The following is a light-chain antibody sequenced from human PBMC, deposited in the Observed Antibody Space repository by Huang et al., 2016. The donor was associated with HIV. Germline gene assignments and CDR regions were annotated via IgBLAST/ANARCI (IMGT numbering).Light chain of an antibody. J-gene: IGKJ1*01. CDR3: HQYYSSPQT. CDR1: QSVFHSSNNKNY. Sequence: DIVVTQSPGSLVLSLGERAAINCTSSQSVFHSSNNKNYLSWYQLKPGQSPQLLIYWASTREFGVPDRCHGTGSGTDFNLTITSLQAEDVAVYYCHQYYSSPQTFGQGTKVEV. V-gene: IGKV4-1*01. CDR2: WAS.